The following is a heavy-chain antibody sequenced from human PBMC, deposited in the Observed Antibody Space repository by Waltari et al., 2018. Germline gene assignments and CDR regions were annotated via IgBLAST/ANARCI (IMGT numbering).Heavy chain of an antibody. Sequence: QVQLVQSGAEVKKPGSSVKVSCKASGGTFSSYAISWVRQAPGQGLEWMGGIIPIFGTANYEQKCQGRVTITADESTSTAYMELSSLRSEDTAVYYCARIPLGYCSGGSCYGHFDYWGQGTLVIVSS. CDR2: IIPIFGTA. J-gene: IGHJ4*02. CDR3: ARIPLGYCSGGSCYGHFDY. CDR1: GGTFSSYA. D-gene: IGHD2-15*01. V-gene: IGHV1-69*01.